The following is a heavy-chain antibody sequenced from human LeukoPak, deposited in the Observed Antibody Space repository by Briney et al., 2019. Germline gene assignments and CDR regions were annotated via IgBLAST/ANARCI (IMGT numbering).Heavy chain of an antibody. CDR2: ISSNGGST. J-gene: IGHJ4*02. V-gene: IGHV3-64D*06. Sequence: GGSLRLSCSASGYTFSSYAMHWVRQAPGKGLEYVSAISSNGGSTYYADSVKGRFTISRDNSKNTLYLQMSSLRAEDTAVYYCVKGPSSGWYYYFDYWGQGTLVTVSS. CDR1: GYTFSSYA. D-gene: IGHD6-19*01. CDR3: VKGPSSGWYYYFDY.